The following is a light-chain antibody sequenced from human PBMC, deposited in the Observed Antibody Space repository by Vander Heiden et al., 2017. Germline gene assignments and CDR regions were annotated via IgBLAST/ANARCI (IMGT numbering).Light chain of an antibody. CDR3: AAWDDSLNGRV. J-gene: IGLJ3*02. CDR1: SANIGSNT. V-gene: IGLV1-44*01. Sequence: QSVLTQPPSASGTAGQRVTISCSGSSANIGSNTVNWYQQLPGTAPKLLISSNNRRPSGVPDRFSGSKSGTSASLAISGLQSEDEADYYCAAWDDSLNGRVFGGGTKLTVL. CDR2: SNN.